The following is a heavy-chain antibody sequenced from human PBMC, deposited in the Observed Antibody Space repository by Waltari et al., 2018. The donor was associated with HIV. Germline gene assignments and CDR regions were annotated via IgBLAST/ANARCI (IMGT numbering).Heavy chain of an antibody. CDR3: ARVTTVTGDSYFYYGMDV. CDR1: GYTFTGYH. Sequence: QVQLVQSGAGVRKPGASVNVTCKDSGYTFTGYHVHWVRQAPGKGLEWMGRINPNSGGTNYAQKFQARVTMTRDTSIGAAYMELSSLRPNDTAVYYCARVTTVTGDSYFYYGMDVWGQGTTVTVSS. V-gene: IGHV1-2*06. J-gene: IGHJ6*02. CDR2: INPNSGGT. D-gene: IGHD4-17*01.